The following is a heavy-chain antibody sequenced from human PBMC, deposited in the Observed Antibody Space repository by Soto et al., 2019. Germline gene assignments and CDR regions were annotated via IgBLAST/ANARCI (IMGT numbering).Heavy chain of an antibody. V-gene: IGHV1-18*04. J-gene: IGHJ4*02. Sequence: QVQLVQSGPEVKKPGASVKVSCKASGYTFTNHGISWVRQAPGQGLEWVGWISGYNANTKYAQKFQGRVTMSTDTATNTAYMELRSLRSDDTAVYYCARDLYPLAYYFDYWGQGTLVTVSS. CDR2: ISGYNANT. CDR3: ARDLYPLAYYFDY. CDR1: GYTFTNHG.